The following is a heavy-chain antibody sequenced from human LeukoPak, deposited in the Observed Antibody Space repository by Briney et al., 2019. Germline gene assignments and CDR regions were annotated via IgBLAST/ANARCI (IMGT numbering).Heavy chain of an antibody. CDR2: ISSSGSTI. CDR3: ARVWDYGDYPGY. V-gene: IGHV3-11*04. Sequence: GGSLRLSCVASGFTFSDYYMSWIRQAPGKGLECVSYISSSGSTIYYADSVKGRFTISRDNTKNSLYLQMNSLRAEDTAVYYCARVWDYGDYPGYWGQGTLVTVSS. CDR1: GFTFSDYY. J-gene: IGHJ4*02. D-gene: IGHD4-17*01.